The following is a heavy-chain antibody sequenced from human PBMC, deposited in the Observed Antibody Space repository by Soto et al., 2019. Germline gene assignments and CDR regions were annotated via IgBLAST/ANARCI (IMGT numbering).Heavy chain of an antibody. Sequence: GGSLRLSCAASGFTFSSYAMSWVRQAPGKGLEWVSAISGSGGSTYYADSVKGRFTISRDNSKNTLYLQMNSLRAEDTAVYYCAKDPVYDFWSGYYPGYYYGMDVWGQGTTVTVSS. CDR2: ISGSGGST. J-gene: IGHJ6*02. CDR1: GFTFSSYA. CDR3: AKDPVYDFWSGYYPGYYYGMDV. D-gene: IGHD3-3*01. V-gene: IGHV3-23*01.